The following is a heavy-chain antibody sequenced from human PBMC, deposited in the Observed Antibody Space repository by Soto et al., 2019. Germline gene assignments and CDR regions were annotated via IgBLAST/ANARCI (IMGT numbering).Heavy chain of an antibody. D-gene: IGHD2-15*01. CDR1: GGSISRYY. Sequence: PSETLSLTCTVSGGSISRYYWSWIRQPPGKGLEWIGYIYYSGSTNYNPSLKSRVTISVDTSKNQFSLKLSSVTAADTAVYYCARMDCSGGSCYYYYGMDVWGQGTTVTVSS. J-gene: IGHJ6*02. V-gene: IGHV4-59*01. CDR3: ARMDCSGGSCYYYYGMDV. CDR2: IYYSGST.